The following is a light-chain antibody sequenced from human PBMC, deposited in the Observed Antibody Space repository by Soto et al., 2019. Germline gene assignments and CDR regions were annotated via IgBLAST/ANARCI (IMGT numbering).Light chain of an antibody. CDR1: SSNIGAGYD. V-gene: IGLV1-40*01. Sequence: QAVVTQPPSVSGAPGQRVTISCTGSSSNIGAGYDVHWYQQLPGTAPKLPIYRNSNRPSGVPDRVSGSKSGTSASLAITGLQAEDEADYYCQSYDSSLSGSVFGGGTKVTVL. CDR2: RNS. CDR3: QSYDSSLSGSV. J-gene: IGLJ3*02.